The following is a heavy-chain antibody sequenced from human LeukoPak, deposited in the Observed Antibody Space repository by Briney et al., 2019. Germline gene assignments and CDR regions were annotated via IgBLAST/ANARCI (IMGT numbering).Heavy chain of an antibody. V-gene: IGHV4-59*08. CDR2: INYSGSS. D-gene: IGHD2-15*01. CDR3: ARLDCAADTCYNY. J-gene: IGHJ4*02. Sequence: SGTLSLTCIVSGDSISSDYWSWIRQPPGKGLEWIGNINYSGSSRYNTSLKSRVILSIDTSKNEVSLNLRSVTAADTAVYYCARLDCAADTCYNYWGQGTLVTVSS. CDR1: GDSISSDY.